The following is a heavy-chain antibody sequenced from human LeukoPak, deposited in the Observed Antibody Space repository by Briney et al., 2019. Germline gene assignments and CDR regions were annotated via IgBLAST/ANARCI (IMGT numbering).Heavy chain of an antibody. Sequence: GESLKISCKGSGYSFTSYWISWVRQMPGKGLEWMGRIDPSDSYTNYSPSFQGHVTISADRSISTAYLQWSSLKASDTAMYYCARTWPIGELPLDYWGQGTLVTVSS. J-gene: IGHJ4*02. D-gene: IGHD3-10*01. CDR3: ARTWPIGELPLDY. CDR2: IDPSDSYT. V-gene: IGHV5-10-1*01. CDR1: GYSFTSYW.